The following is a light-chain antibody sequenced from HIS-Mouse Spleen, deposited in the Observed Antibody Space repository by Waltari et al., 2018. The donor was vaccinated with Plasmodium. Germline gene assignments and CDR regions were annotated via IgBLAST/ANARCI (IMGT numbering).Light chain of an antibody. CDR1: QSISSY. CDR2: AAS. J-gene: IGKJ4*01. V-gene: IGKV1-39*01. Sequence: DIQMTQSPSSLSASVGDRVTITCRASQSISSYLNWYQQKPGKAPKLLIDAASSLQSGVPSRFRCSGSGTEFTLTISSLQPEDFATYYCQQSYSTPPTFGGGTKVEIK. CDR3: QQSYSTPPT.